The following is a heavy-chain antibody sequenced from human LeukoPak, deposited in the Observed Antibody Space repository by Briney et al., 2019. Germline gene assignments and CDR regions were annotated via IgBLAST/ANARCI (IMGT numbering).Heavy chain of an antibody. V-gene: IGHV3-48*02. CDR1: GFTFSSYT. CDR3: ARGGFYDSSGFYGLEY. Sequence: GSLRLSCAASGFTFSSYTMNWVRQASGKGLEWLSFISSGSSPIYYADSVKGRFTISRDNAKNSLYLQMNSLRDGDTAIYYCARGGFYDSSGFYGLEYWGQGTLVTVSS. J-gene: IGHJ4*02. CDR2: ISSGSSPI. D-gene: IGHD3-22*01.